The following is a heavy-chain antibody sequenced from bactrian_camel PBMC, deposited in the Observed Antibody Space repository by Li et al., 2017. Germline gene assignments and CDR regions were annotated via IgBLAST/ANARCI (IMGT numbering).Heavy chain of an antibody. V-gene: IGHV3-3*01. J-gene: IGHJ4*01. D-gene: IGHD6*01. CDR3: AADVGSMSGNCQPNY. CDR1: GYDYSPNYMV. CDR2: FIYTFGRTT. Sequence: HVQLVESGGGSVQAGGSLRLSCAASGYDYSPNYMVMGWFRQAPGMEREQVAVFIYTFGRTTRYADSVKGRFTISQDDAKNTVYLQMNNLKPEDTAMYYCAADVGSMSGNCQPNYWGQGTQVTVS.